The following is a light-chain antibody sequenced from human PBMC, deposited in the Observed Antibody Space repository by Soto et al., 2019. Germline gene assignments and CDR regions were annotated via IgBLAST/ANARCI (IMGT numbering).Light chain of an antibody. CDR3: QSYDSTLSARYV. Sequence: QSVLAQPPSVSGAPGQRVTISCTGSSSNIGAGYDVHWYQQRPGTAPKLLIFGNINRPSRVPDRFSGSNSGTSASLAITGLQAEDEGDYYCQSYDSTLSARYVFGTGTKVTVL. J-gene: IGLJ1*01. V-gene: IGLV1-40*01. CDR2: GNI. CDR1: SSNIGAGYD.